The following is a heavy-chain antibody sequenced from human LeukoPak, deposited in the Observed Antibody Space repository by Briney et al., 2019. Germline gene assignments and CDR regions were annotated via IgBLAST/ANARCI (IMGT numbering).Heavy chain of an antibody. CDR2: ISSASSYI. CDR3: ARNKLGVLFYFDY. V-gene: IGHV3-21*01. Sequence: GGSLRLSCAASGCTFSSYSMHWVRQAPGKGLEWVSSISSASSYIYYADSVKGRFTISRDNAKNSLYLQMNSLRAEDTAVYYCARNKLGVLFYFDYWGQGTLVTVSS. J-gene: IGHJ4*02. D-gene: IGHD7-27*01. CDR1: GCTFSSYS.